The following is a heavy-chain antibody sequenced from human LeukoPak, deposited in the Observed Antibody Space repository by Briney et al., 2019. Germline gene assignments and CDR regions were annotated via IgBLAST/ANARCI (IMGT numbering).Heavy chain of an antibody. J-gene: IGHJ6*02. Sequence: GGSLRLSCAASGFTFSDHYMDWVRQAPGKGLEWVGRTRNKANSYTTEYAASVKGRFTISRDDSKNSLYLQMNSLKTEDTAVYYCARGGGGGGNAVGMDVWGQGTTVTVSS. CDR3: ARGGGGGGNAVGMDV. CDR2: TRNKANSYTT. D-gene: IGHD2-15*01. V-gene: IGHV3-72*01. CDR1: GFTFSDHY.